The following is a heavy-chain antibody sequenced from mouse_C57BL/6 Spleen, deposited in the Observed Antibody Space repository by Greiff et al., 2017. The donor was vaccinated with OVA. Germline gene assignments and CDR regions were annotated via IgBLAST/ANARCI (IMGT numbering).Heavy chain of an antibody. Sequence: QVQLQQPGAELVKPGASVKMSCKASGYTFTSYWITWVKQRPGQGLEWIGDIYPGSGSTNYNEKFKSKATLTVDTSSSTAYMQLSSLTSEDSAVYDCARERYYGSNFDYWGQGTTLTVAS. D-gene: IGHD1-1*01. CDR2: IYPGSGST. J-gene: IGHJ2*01. CDR1: GYTFTSYW. CDR3: ARERYYGSNFDY. V-gene: IGHV1-55*01.